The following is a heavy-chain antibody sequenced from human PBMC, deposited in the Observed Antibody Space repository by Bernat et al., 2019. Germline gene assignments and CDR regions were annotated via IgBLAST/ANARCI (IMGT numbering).Heavy chain of an antibody. D-gene: IGHD3-10*01. V-gene: IGHV3-48*02. Sequence: EVQLVESGGGLVQPGGSLRLSCAASGFTFSSYSMNWVRQAPGKGLEWVSYISSSSSTIYYADSVKGRFTISRDNAKNSLYLQMNSLRDEDTAVYYCVRDPPYYGSGSYAFDIWGQGTMVTVSS. CDR1: GFTFSSYS. CDR3: VRDPPYYGSGSYAFDI. J-gene: IGHJ3*02. CDR2: ISSSSSTI.